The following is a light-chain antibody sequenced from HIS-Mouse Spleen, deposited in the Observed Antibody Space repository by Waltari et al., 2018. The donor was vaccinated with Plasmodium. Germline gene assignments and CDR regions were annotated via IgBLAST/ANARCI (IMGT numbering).Light chain of an antibody. CDR3: SSYTSSSTVV. Sequence: QSALTQPASVSGSPGQSITLSCTGPSSDVGGYNSFSWYQQHPGKAPKLMIYEVSNRPSGVSNRFSGSKSGNTASLTISGLQAEDEADYYCSSYTSSSTVVFGGGTKLTVL. V-gene: IGLV2-14*01. J-gene: IGLJ2*01. CDR2: EVS. CDR1: SSDVGGYNS.